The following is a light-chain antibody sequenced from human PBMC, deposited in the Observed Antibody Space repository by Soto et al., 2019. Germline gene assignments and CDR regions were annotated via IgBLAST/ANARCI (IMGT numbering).Light chain of an antibody. V-gene: IGKV3-20*01. Sequence: EIVLTQSPGTLSLSPGERATLSCRASQSVSSSYLAWYQQKPGQAPRLLIYGASSRATGIPDRFSGSGSGTDFTLTISRLEPEDCAVYYCQQYGSSPPGFGQGTKVEIK. CDR1: QSVSSSY. CDR2: GAS. J-gene: IGKJ1*01. CDR3: QQYGSSPPG.